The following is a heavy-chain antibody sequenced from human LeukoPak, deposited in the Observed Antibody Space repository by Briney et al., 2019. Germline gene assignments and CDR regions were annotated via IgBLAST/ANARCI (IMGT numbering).Heavy chain of an antibody. CDR1: GFTFSSYG. V-gene: IGHV3-30*02. CDR2: IRYDGSNK. D-gene: IGHD3-22*01. CDR3: AKDGKGYYYDSSGYQKGDAFDI. Sequence: GGSLRLSCVASGFTFSSYGMHWVRQAPGKGLEWVAFIRYDGSNKYYADSVKGRFTISRDNSKNTLYLQMNSLRAEDTAVYYCAKDGKGYYYDSSGYQKGDAFDIWGQGTMVTVSS. J-gene: IGHJ3*02.